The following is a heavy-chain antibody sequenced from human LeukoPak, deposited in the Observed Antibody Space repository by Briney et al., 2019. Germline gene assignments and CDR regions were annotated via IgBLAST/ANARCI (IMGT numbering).Heavy chain of an antibody. J-gene: IGHJ5*02. V-gene: IGHV4-59*01. CDR1: GGSISSFY. CDR2: IYYSGST. D-gene: IGHD3-10*01. CDR3: ARESGSGLNWFDP. Sequence: PSETLSLTCSVSGGSISSFYWSWIRQPPGKGLEWIGYIYYSGSTKYNPSLKSRVTISVDTSKNQFSLKLSSVTAADTAVYYCARESGSGLNWFDPWGQGTLVTVSS.